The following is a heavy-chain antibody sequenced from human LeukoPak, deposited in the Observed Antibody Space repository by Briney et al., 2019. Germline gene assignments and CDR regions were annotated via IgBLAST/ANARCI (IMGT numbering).Heavy chain of an antibody. Sequence: AAVKVSCKASGYSFTTYGISWVRQAPGQGLEWMGWISGSSGRTDYSAKLQDRDTMTTDTSTSTAYMKLRSLTSDNTGTYNCARVGSAYGDLLEYDYRGQGTLVTVSS. V-gene: IGHV1-18*01. D-gene: IGHD4-17*01. CDR2: ISGSSGRT. J-gene: IGHJ4*02. CDR3: ARVGSAYGDLLEYDY. CDR1: GYSFTTYG.